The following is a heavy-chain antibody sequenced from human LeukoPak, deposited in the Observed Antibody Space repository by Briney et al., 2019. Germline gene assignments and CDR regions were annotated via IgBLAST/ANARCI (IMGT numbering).Heavy chain of an antibody. J-gene: IGHJ4*02. V-gene: IGHV3-15*01. D-gene: IGHD1-26*01. Sequence: GGSLRLSRAASGFTLRNAWLNWVRQAPGRGLEWVGRIKSKAAGGTTDYAAPVKGRFTISRDESKDTLYLQMNSLKTEDTAVYYCTSGPIVGGEAFDYWGQGTLVTVSS. CDR1: GFTLRNAW. CDR3: TSGPIVGGEAFDY. CDR2: IKSKAAGGTT.